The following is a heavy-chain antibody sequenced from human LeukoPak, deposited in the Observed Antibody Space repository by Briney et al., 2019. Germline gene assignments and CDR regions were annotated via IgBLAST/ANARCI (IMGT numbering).Heavy chain of an antibody. D-gene: IGHD2-2*01. J-gene: IGHJ4*02. V-gene: IGHV3-23*01. CDR2: ISGSGGST. CDR1: GFTFSSYA. CDR3: AKGEVGYCSSTSCYLVY. Sequence: GGSLRLSCAASGFTFSSYAMSWVRQAPGKGLEWVSAISGSGGSTYYADSVKGRFTISRDNSKNTLYLQMNSLRAEDTALYYCAKGEVGYCSSTSCYLVYWGQGTLVTVSS.